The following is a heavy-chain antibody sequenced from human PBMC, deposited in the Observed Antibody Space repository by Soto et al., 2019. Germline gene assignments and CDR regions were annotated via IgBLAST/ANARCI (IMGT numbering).Heavy chain of an antibody. V-gene: IGHV3-23*01. Sequence: EVQLLESGGGWVQPGGSLRLSCATSGFTFSSYPMNWVRQAPGKGLEWVSGISAGGDSTYYADSVKGRFTIFRDNSKNTLYLQMNSLRAEDTAVYYCGEYGGAFPVYSCMNVWGHGTTVTVSS. J-gene: IGHJ6*02. CDR2: ISAGGDST. D-gene: IGHD1-26*01. CDR3: GEYGGAFPVYSCMNV. CDR1: GFTFSSYP.